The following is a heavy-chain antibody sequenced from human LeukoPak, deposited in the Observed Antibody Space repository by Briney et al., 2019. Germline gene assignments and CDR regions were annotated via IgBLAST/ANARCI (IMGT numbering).Heavy chain of an antibody. J-gene: IGHJ4*02. Sequence: GASVKVSCKASGYTFTSYYMYWVRQAPGQGLEWMGIINPSGGSTTYAQEFQGRVTMTRDTSTSTVYMELSSLRSEDTAVYYCARASDIALVVAALDYWGQGTLVTVSS. V-gene: IGHV1-46*01. D-gene: IGHD2-15*01. CDR1: GYTFTSYY. CDR2: INPSGGST. CDR3: ARASDIALVVAALDY.